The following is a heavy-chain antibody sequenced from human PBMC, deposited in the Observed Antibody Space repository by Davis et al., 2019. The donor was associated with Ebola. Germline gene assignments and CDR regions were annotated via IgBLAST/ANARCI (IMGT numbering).Heavy chain of an antibody. CDR2: IRSKAYGGTT. CDR3: TTAVTDDDY. J-gene: IGHJ4*02. V-gene: IGHV3-49*04. CDR1: GFTFGDYA. Sequence: GGSLRLSCTASGFTFGDYAMSWVRQAPGKGLEWVGFIRSKAYGGTTEYAASVKGRFTISRDDSKSIAYLQMNSLKTEDTAVYYCTTAVTDDDYWGQGTLVTVSS. D-gene: IGHD4-23*01.